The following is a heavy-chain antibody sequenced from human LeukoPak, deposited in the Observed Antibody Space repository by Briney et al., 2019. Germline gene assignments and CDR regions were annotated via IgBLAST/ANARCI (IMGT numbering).Heavy chain of an antibody. J-gene: IGHJ4*02. CDR1: GFTFSSYS. D-gene: IGHD2-8*01. Sequence: GRSLRLSCAASGFTFSSYSMNWVRQAPGKGLEWVSSISGSSSYIYYADSVKGRFTISRDNAKNSLYLQMNSLRAEDTAVYYCARGGDIVLMVYAIPEYFDYWGQGTLVTVSS. CDR2: ISGSSSYI. V-gene: IGHV3-21*01. CDR3: ARGGDIVLMVYAIPEYFDY.